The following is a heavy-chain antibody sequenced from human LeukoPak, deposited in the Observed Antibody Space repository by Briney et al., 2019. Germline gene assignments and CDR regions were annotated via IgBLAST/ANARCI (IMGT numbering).Heavy chain of an antibody. V-gene: IGHV3-11*01. Sequence: GGSLRLSCAASGFTFSDYYMSWIRQAPGKGLEWVSYISSSGSTIYYADSVKGRFAISRDNAKNSLYLQMNSLRAEDTAVYYCARDSRRRVVGASSFDYWGQGTLVTVSS. J-gene: IGHJ4*02. CDR1: GFTFSDYY. CDR3: ARDSRRRVVGASSFDY. CDR2: ISSSGSTI. D-gene: IGHD1-26*01.